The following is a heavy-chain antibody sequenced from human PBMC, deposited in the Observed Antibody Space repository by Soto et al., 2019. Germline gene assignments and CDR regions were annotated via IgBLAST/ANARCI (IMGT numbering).Heavy chain of an antibody. Sequence: SETLSLTFTVSGGSISSYYWSWIRQPPGKGLEWIGYIYYSGSTNYNPSLKSRVTISVDTSKNQFSLKLSSVTAADTAVYYCARLYGLDAFDIWGQGTMVTVSS. CDR2: IYYSGST. D-gene: IGHD4-17*01. CDR3: ARLYGLDAFDI. J-gene: IGHJ3*02. CDR1: GGSISSYY. V-gene: IGHV4-59*01.